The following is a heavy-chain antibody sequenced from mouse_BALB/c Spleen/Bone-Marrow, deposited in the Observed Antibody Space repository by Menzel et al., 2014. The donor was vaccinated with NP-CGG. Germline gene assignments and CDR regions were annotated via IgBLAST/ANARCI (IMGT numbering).Heavy chain of an antibody. CDR1: GFTFNSYG. D-gene: IGHD4-1*02. CDR2: ISGGGSYT. V-gene: IGHV5-6*01. CDR3: ALNWDSAY. Sequence: EVHLVESGGGLVKSGGSLKLSCAASGFTFNSYGMSWVRQTPEKRLEWVATISGGGSYTYYPDSVKGRFTISRDNAKNTLYLQMSSLKSEDTAMYYCALNWDSAYWGQGTLVTVSA. J-gene: IGHJ3*01.